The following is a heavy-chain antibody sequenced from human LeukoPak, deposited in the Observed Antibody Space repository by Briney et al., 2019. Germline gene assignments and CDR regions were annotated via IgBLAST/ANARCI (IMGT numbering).Heavy chain of an antibody. CDR1: GCTFSSYA. CDR2: ISGSGGST. J-gene: IGHJ6*02. CDR3: AKDFNDLYYYYGMDV. D-gene: IGHD1-1*01. V-gene: IGHV3-23*01. Sequence: PGGSLRLSCAASGCTFSSYAMSWVRQAPGKGLEWVSAISGSGGSTYYADSVKGRFTISRDNSKNTLYLQMNSLRAEDTAVYYCAKDFNDLYYYYGMDVWGQGTTVTVSS.